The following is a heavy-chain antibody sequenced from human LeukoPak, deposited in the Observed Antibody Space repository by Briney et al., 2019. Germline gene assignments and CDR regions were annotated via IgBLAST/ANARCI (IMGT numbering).Heavy chain of an antibody. Sequence: KPSETLSLTCTVSGGSISSSSYYWGWIRQPPGKGLEWIGSIYYSGSTYYNPSLKSRVTISVDTSKNQFFLKLSSVTAADTAVYYCARPGGSYPYYFDYWGQGTLVTVSS. CDR3: ARPGGSYPYYFDY. CDR1: GGSISSSSYY. D-gene: IGHD1-26*01. CDR2: IYYSGST. J-gene: IGHJ4*02. V-gene: IGHV4-39*01.